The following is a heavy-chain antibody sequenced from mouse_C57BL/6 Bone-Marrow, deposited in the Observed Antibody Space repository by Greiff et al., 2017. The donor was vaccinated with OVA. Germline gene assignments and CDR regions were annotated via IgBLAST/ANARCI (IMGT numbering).Heavy chain of an antibody. CDR1: GYTFTDYY. D-gene: IGHD3-2*02. Sequence: EVQLQQSGPELVKPGASVKISCKASGYTFTDYYMHWVKPSHGKSLEWIGDINPNNGGTSYNQKFKGKATLTVDKSSSTAYMELRSLTSEDSAVYYCARSGLAGRDYWGQGTTLTVSS. CDR2: INPNNGGT. CDR3: ARSGLAGRDY. V-gene: IGHV1-26*01. J-gene: IGHJ2*01.